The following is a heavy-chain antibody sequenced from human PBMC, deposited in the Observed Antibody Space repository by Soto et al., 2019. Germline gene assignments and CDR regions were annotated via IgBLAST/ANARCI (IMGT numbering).Heavy chain of an antibody. J-gene: IGHJ4*02. D-gene: IGHD5-12*01. V-gene: IGHV1-18*01. Sequence: VPVKGSCKASGYTFRVYVGGWRRHAPGQGLQWMGWISASNGKTNYAQKMQGRVTMTTDASSATAYMELRSLRADDTAFYYCARGRHSGHDSLDFWGQGTLGTVSS. CDR1: GYTFRVYV. CDR2: ISASNGKT. CDR3: ARGRHSGHDSLDF.